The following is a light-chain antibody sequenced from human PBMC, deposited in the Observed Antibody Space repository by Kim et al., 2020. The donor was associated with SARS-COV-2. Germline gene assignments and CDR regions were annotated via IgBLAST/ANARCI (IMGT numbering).Light chain of an antibody. CDR1: SLRSYY. J-gene: IGLJ2*01. CDR3: TSRDSIGNHVV. V-gene: IGLV3-19*01. Sequence: ALGQTVRITCQGDSLRSYYASWYQQKPGQAPVLVIYGKNNRPSGIPDRFSGSSSGNTASLTITGAQAEDEADYYCTSRDSIGNHVVFGGGTQLTVL. CDR2: GKN.